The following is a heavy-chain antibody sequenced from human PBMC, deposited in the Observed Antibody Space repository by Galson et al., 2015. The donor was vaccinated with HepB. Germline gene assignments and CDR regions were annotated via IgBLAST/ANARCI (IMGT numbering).Heavy chain of an antibody. CDR1: GGTFSSYA. D-gene: IGHD2-2*01. V-gene: IGHV1-69*13. CDR2: IIPIFGTA. Sequence: SVKVSCKASGGTFSSYAISWVRQAPGQGLEWMGGIIPIFGTANYAQKFQGRVTITADESTSTAYMELSSLRSEDTAVYYCARANRYCSSTSCYLGAFDIWGQGTMVTVSS. J-gene: IGHJ3*02. CDR3: ARANRYCSSTSCYLGAFDI.